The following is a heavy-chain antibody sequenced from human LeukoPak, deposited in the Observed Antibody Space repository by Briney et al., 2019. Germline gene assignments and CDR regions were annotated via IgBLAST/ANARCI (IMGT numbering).Heavy chain of an antibody. CDR1: GGSISAYY. V-gene: IGHV4-4*07. Sequence: SETLSLTCAVSGGSISAYYWSWLRQPAGKGLEWIGRIHTSGSTDYNPTLKSRVTMSLDTSKNQFSLRLNSVTAADTAVYYCARDLSDALDIWGQGTMVTVSS. CDR3: ARDLSDALDI. CDR2: IHTSGST. J-gene: IGHJ3*02.